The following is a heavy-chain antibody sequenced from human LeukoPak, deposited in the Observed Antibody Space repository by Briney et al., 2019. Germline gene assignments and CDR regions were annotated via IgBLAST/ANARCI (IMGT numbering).Heavy chain of an antibody. Sequence: PGGSLRLSCAASGFTFSSYTMHWVRQAPGKGLEWVAVISYDGSNKYYADSVKGRFTISRDNSKNTLYLQMNSLRAEDTAVYYCARGGSSSWYGGGYYFDYWGQGTLVTVSS. V-gene: IGHV3-30-3*01. D-gene: IGHD6-13*01. CDR3: ARGGSSSWYGGGYYFDY. CDR1: GFTFSSYT. CDR2: ISYDGSNK. J-gene: IGHJ4*02.